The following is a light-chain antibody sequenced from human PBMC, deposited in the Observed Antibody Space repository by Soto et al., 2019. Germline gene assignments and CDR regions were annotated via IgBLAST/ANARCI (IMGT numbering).Light chain of an antibody. CDR3: QQSYSTPLSRT. V-gene: IGKV1-39*01. Sequence: DIQMTQSPSSLSASVGDRDTITCRASQSISSYLNWYQQKPGKAPKLLIYAASSLQSGVPSRFSGSGSGTDFTLTISSLQPEDFATYYCQQSYSTPLSRTFGQGTKVEIK. CDR2: AAS. CDR1: QSISSY. J-gene: IGKJ1*01.